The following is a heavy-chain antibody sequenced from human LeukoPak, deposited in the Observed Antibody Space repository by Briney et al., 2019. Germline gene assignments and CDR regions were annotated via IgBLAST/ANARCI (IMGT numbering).Heavy chain of an antibody. CDR2: ISSSTSYI. D-gene: IGHD1-26*01. V-gene: IGHV3-21*04. J-gene: IGHJ4*02. CDR3: VRDKIVGATKNDY. Sequence: GGSLRLSCAASGFTFSSYSMNWIRQAPGKGLEWVSSISSSTSYIYYADSVKGRFTISKDNAKNSLYLQMNSLRAEDTAVYYCVRDKIVGATKNDYWGQGILVTVPS. CDR1: GFTFSSYS.